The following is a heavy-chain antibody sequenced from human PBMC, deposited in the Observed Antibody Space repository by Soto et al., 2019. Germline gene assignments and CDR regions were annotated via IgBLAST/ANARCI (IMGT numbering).Heavy chain of an antibody. J-gene: IGHJ5*02. CDR1: GFSVINSY. V-gene: IGHV3-53*01. D-gene: IGHD1-26*01. CDR3: AKEGSDGWCDQ. Sequence: EEQLVESGGGLIQPGGSLRLSCVGSGFSVINSYVSWVRQAPGQGLEWVSIIYTGASTYYADSVKGRFTMSRDTSKNTVSLQMNSLRAEDTVLYYCAKEGSDGWCDQWGQGTLVTVSS. CDR2: IYTGAST.